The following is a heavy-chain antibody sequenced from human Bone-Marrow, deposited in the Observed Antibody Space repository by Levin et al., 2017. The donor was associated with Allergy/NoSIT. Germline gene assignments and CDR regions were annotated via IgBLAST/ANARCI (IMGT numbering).Heavy chain of an antibody. J-gene: IGHJ1*01. Sequence: LRLSCAVSGDSISSGGSSWSWIRQPPGTALQWIGYIFQIGSTYYNPSLKSRVTIPIDRSKNQFSLHLTSVTAADTAVYYCARGVFLSDWGQGTLVTVSS. CDR3: ARGVFLSD. D-gene: IGHD2-8*01. V-gene: IGHV4-30-2*01. CDR2: IFQIGST. CDR1: GDSISSGGSS.